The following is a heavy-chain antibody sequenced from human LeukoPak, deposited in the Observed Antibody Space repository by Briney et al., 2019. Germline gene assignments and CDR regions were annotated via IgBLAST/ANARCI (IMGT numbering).Heavy chain of an antibody. D-gene: IGHD6-13*01. Sequence: GGSLRLSCAASGFTFSTYAMSWVRQAPGKGLEWVSAISGSGGSTYYADSVKGRFTISRDNSKNTLYLQMNSLRAEDTAVYYCAKDLGSSSWYDDDYYYGMDVWGQGTTVTVSS. CDR3: AKDLGSSSWYDDDYYYGMDV. CDR1: GFTFSTYA. V-gene: IGHV3-23*01. CDR2: ISGSGGST. J-gene: IGHJ6*02.